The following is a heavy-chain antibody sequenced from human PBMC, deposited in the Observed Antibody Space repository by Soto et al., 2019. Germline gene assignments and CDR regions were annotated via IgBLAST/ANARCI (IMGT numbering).Heavy chain of an antibody. CDR3: ARGGSYDFWSGLKALDY. Sequence: GESLKISCKGSGYSFPIYWIGWVRQMPGKGLEWMGIIYPADSDTRYSPSFQGQVTISADKSIRTAYLQWSSLKASDTAMYYCARGGSYDFWSGLKALDYWGQGTLVTVS. J-gene: IGHJ4*02. CDR2: IYPADSDT. D-gene: IGHD3-3*01. V-gene: IGHV5-51*01. CDR1: GYSFPIYW.